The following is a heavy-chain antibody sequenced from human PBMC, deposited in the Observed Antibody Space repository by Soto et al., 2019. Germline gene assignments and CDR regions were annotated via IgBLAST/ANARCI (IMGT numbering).Heavy chain of an antibody. V-gene: IGHV5-10-1*01. J-gene: IGHJ6*02. CDR1: GYSFTSYW. CDR2: IDPSDSYT. CDR3: ARWGVTTSRNYYGMDV. Sequence: PGESLKISCQGSGYSFTSYWISWVRQMPGKGLEWMGRIDPSDSYTNYSPSFQGHVTISADKSISTAYLQWSSLKASDTAMYYCARWGVTTSRNYYGMDVWGQGTTVTVSS. D-gene: IGHD4-17*01.